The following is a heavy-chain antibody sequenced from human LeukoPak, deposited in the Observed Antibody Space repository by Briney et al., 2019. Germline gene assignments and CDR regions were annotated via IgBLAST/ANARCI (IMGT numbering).Heavy chain of an antibody. J-gene: IGHJ6*02. Sequence: GASVKVSCKASGGTFSSYAISWVRQAPGQGLEWMGGIIPIFGTANYAQKFQGRVTITADESTSTAYMELSSLRSEDTAVYYCARVLATVTSASTDYYYYGMDVWGQGTTVTVSS. CDR2: IIPIFGTA. V-gene: IGHV1-69*01. CDR1: GGTFSSYA. CDR3: ARVLATVTSASTDYYYYGMDV. D-gene: IGHD4-17*01.